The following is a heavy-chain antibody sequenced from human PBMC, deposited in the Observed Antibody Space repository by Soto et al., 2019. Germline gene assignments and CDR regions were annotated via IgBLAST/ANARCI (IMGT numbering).Heavy chain of an antibody. D-gene: IGHD6-19*01. V-gene: IGHV3-73*01. CDR1: GFTFSGSG. Sequence: GGSLRLSCAASGFTFSGSGIHWVRQASGKGLEWVGRIRTKTNNYATAYAASVKGRFTISRDDSKNMAYLQMNSLKTEDTDVYYCTAMAGIGYWGQGTLVTVSS. CDR3: TAMAGIGY. J-gene: IGHJ4*02. CDR2: IRTKTNNYAT.